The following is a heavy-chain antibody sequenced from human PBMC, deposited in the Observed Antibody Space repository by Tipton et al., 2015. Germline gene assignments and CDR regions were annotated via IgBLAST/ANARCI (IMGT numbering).Heavy chain of an antibody. V-gene: IGHV3-23*01. D-gene: IGHD6-6*01. CDR2: IGGSGDTT. CDR1: GFTFSNYA. CDR3: AKDESLPSIAVPRPRTHSFDY. J-gene: IGHJ4*02. Sequence: GSLRLSCAASGFTFSNYAMSGVRQAPGKGLDWVSGIGGSGDTTYYADSVKGRFTISRDNSKKTVYLQMNSLRVEDTAVYYCAKDESLPSIAVPRPRTHSFDYWGQGTLVSVSS.